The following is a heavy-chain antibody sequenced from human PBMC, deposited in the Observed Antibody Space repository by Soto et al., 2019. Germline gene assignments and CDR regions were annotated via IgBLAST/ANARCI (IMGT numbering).Heavy chain of an antibody. D-gene: IGHD3-3*01. V-gene: IGHV3-23*01. CDR1: GFTFSSYA. Sequence: GGSLRLSCAASGFTFSSYAMSWVRQAPGKGLEWVSAISGSGGSTYYADSVKGRLTISRDNSKNTLYLQMNSLRAEDTAVYYCAKDLGYYDFWSGYHPDYYYYGMDVWGQGTTVTVSS. CDR3: AKDLGYYDFWSGYHPDYYYYGMDV. CDR2: ISGSGGST. J-gene: IGHJ6*02.